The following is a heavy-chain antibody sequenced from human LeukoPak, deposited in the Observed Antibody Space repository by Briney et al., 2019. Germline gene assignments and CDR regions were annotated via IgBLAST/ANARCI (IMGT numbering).Heavy chain of an antibody. CDR3: ARGIVVVPAADAFDI. Sequence: GGSLRLSCAASGFTFSSYWMSWVRQAPGKGLEWVANIKQDGSEKYYVDSVKGRFTISRDNAKNSLYLQMNSLRAEDTAVYYCARGIVVVPAADAFDIWGQGTMVTVSS. V-gene: IGHV3-7*04. CDR2: IKQDGSEK. J-gene: IGHJ3*02. CDR1: GFTFSSYW. D-gene: IGHD2-2*01.